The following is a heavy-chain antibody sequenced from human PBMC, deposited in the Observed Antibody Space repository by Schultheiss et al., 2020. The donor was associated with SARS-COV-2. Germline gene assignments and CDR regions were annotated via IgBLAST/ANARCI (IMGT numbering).Heavy chain of an antibody. CDR2: IYHSGST. V-gene: IGHV4-39*02. J-gene: IGHJ5*02. D-gene: IGHD2-2*01. Sequence: SQTLSLTCTVSGGSISSSSYYWGWIRQPPGKGLEWIGEIYHSGSTNYNPSLKSRVTISVDTSKNQFSLKLSSVTAADTAVYYCAREIVVVPAAKSRNGWFDPWGQGTLVTVSS. CDR1: GGSISSSSYY. CDR3: AREIVVVPAAKSRNGWFDP.